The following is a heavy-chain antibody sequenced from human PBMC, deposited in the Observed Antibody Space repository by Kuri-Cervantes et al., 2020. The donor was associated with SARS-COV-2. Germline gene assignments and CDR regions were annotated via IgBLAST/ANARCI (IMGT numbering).Heavy chain of an antibody. CDR2: IRGSGIIT. Sequence: GESLKISCTASGLSFSNYVMSWVRQSPGKGLEWVSSIRGSGIITYYADSVKGRFTISRDNSKNTLYLLMNSPRAEDTAVYYCNFDYWGQGTLVTVSS. J-gene: IGHJ4*02. V-gene: IGHV3-23*01. CDR1: GLSFSNYV. CDR3: NFDY.